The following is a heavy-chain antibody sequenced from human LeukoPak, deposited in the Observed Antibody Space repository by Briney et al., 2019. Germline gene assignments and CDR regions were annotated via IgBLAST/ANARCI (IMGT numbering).Heavy chain of an antibody. CDR3: ARDLWGSAMVSRTPYYYYMDV. CDR2: INPNSGGT. V-gene: IGHV1-2*02. D-gene: IGHD5-18*01. J-gene: IGHJ6*03. Sequence: GASVKVSCKASGYTFTGYYMHWVRQAPGQGLEWMGWINPNSGGTNYAQKFQGRVTMTRDTSISTAYMELSRLRSDDTAVYYCARDLWGSAMVSRTPYYYYMDVWGKGTTVTVSS. CDR1: GYTFTGYY.